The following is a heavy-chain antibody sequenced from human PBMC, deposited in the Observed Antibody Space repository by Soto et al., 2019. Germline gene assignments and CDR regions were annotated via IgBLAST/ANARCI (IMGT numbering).Heavy chain of an antibody. V-gene: IGHV3-72*01. Sequence: ESGGGLVQPGGSLRLSCAASGFTFSDHYMDWVRQAPGKGLEWVGRTRNKANSYTTEYAASVKGRFTISRDDSKNSLYLQMNSLKTEDTAVYYCARTYYYDSSGYYPTEDYWGQGTLVTVSS. D-gene: IGHD3-22*01. CDR3: ARTYYYDSSGYYPTEDY. J-gene: IGHJ4*02. CDR2: TRNKANSYTT. CDR1: GFTFSDHY.